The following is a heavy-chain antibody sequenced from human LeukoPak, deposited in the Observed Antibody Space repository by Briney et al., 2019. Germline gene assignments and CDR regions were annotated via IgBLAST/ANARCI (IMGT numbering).Heavy chain of an antibody. J-gene: IGHJ6*03. D-gene: IGHD3-3*01. V-gene: IGHV3-21*01. Sequence: GGSLRLSCAASGFTFSSYSMNWVRQAPGKGLEWVSSISSSSSYIYHADSVKGRFTISRDNAKNSLYLQMNSLRAEDTAVYYCARGRGEFWSGYRYYYYYYYMDVWGKGTTVTVSS. CDR1: GFTFSSYS. CDR3: ARGRGEFWSGYRYYYYYYYMDV. CDR2: ISSSSSYI.